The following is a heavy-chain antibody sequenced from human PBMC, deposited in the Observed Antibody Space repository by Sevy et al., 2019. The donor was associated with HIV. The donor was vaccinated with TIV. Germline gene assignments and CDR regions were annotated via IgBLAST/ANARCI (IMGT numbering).Heavy chain of an antibody. CDR1: GYRFTDYY. J-gene: IGHJ6*02. D-gene: IGHD3-22*01. CDR2: ISAYNGNT. Sequence: ASVKVSCETSGYRFTDYYIHWVRQAPGQGLEWMGWISAYNGNTNYAQKLQGRVTMTTDTSTSTAYMELRSLRSDDTAVYYCARLPLNYYDSSGYYTPLYYYYGMDVWGQGTTVTVSS. V-gene: IGHV1-18*04. CDR3: ARLPLNYYDSSGYYTPLYYYYGMDV.